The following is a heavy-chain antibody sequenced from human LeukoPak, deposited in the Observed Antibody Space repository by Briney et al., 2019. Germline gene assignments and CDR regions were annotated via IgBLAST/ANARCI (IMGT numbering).Heavy chain of an antibody. CDR1: GFTFSSYG. V-gene: IGHV3-23*01. CDR3: AKDSLPGIAAAGTVY. Sequence: GGSLRLSCAASGFTFSSYGMSWVRQAPGQGLEWVSAISGSGGSTYYADSVKGRFTISRDNSKNTLYLQMNSLRAEDTAVYYCAKDSLPGIAAAGTVYWGQGTLVTVSS. J-gene: IGHJ4*02. CDR2: ISGSGGST. D-gene: IGHD6-13*01.